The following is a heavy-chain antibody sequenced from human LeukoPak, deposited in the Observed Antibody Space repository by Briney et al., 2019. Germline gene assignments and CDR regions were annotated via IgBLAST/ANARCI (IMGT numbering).Heavy chain of an antibody. CDR1: GGSISSGGYS. D-gene: IGHD4-11*01. J-gene: IGHJ6*02. CDR2: IYHSGST. V-gene: IGHV4-30-2*01. Sequence: SETLSLTRAVSGGSISSGGYSWSWIRQPPGKGLEWIGYIYHSGSTYYNPSLKSRVTISVDRSKNQFSLKLSSVTAADTAVYYCARDSTMTTQRNGMDVWGQGTTVTVSS. CDR3: ARDSTMTTQRNGMDV.